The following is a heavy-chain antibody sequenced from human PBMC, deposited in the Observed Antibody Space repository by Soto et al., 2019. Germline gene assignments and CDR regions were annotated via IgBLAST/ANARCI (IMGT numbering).Heavy chain of an antibody. CDR1: GFTFSSYA. D-gene: IGHD6-13*01. Sequence: GGSLRLSCAASGFTFSSYAMSWVRQAPGKGLEWVANINRDGSKKSYVDSVKGRFTISRDNVGNSLYLQMDSLRADDTALYYCARGVSPGSSSLYLDAFDIWGQGTMVTVSS. CDR2: INRDGSKK. CDR3: ARGVSPGSSSLYLDAFDI. V-gene: IGHV3-7*03. J-gene: IGHJ3*02.